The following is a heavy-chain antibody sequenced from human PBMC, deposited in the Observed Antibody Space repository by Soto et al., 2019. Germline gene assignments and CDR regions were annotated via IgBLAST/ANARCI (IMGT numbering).Heavy chain of an antibody. V-gene: IGHV3-11*04. J-gene: IGHJ6*02. Sequence: PGGSLRLSCAASGCTFSDHYMAWIRQAPGKGLKNGANNSGSGSSQDYGDSVRGRFYNFRNSANDLLFLQMFCLRAEDTAVYYCAREISYVSGGHLYYGMDVLGQGTAVTVSS. D-gene: IGHD3-16*01. CDR1: GCTFSDHY. CDR3: AREISYVSGGHLYYGMDV. CDR2: NSGSGSSQ.